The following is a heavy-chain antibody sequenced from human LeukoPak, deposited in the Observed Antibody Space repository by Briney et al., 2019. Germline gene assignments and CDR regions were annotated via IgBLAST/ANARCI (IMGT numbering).Heavy chain of an antibody. J-gene: IGHJ3*02. CDR1: GFTFSSYS. Sequence: GGSLRLSCAASGFTFSSYSINWVRQAPGKGLEWVSSISSSSSYIYYADSVKGRFTISRDNAKNSLYLQMNSLRAEDTAVYYCAREVRDILTPDAFDIWGQGTMVTVSS. CDR3: AREVRDILTPDAFDI. V-gene: IGHV3-21*01. CDR2: ISSSSSYI. D-gene: IGHD3-9*01.